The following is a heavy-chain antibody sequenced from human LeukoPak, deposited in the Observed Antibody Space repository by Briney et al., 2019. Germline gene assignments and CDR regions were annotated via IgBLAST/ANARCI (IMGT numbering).Heavy chain of an antibody. CDR2: IYYSGST. CDR3: AKDIVVVPAAIDYYYYYGMDV. D-gene: IGHD2-2*01. CDR1: GGSISSYY. V-gene: IGHV4-59*01. J-gene: IGHJ6*02. Sequence: SETLSLTCTVSGGSISSYYWSWIRQPPGKGLEGVGYIYYSGSTNYNPSLKSRVTISLDTSKNQFSLKLSSVTAADTAVYYCAKDIVVVPAAIDYYYYYGMDVWGQGTTVTVSS.